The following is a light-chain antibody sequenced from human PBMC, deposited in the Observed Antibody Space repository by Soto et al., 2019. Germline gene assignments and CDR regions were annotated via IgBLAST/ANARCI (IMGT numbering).Light chain of an antibody. CDR2: AAS. V-gene: IGKV1-39*01. Sequence: DIQMTQSPSSLSASVGDRVTITCRASRSISSYLNWYQQKPGKAPNLLIYAASSLQSGVPSRFSGGGSGTDFTLTISSLQPEDFATYHCQQSYSTPYTFGQGTKVDIK. CDR3: QQSYSTPYT. J-gene: IGKJ2*01. CDR1: RSISSY.